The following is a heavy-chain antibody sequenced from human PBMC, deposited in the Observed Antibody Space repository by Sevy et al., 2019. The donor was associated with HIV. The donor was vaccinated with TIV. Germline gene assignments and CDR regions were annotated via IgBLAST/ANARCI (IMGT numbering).Heavy chain of an antibody. D-gene: IGHD4-17*01. CDR3: ARDHVKDGDLGDYYYFAMDL. Sequence: GGSLRLSCAASGFTFSDFYMSWIRQAPGKGLEWISYISGSDHTIYYADSVKGRFTISRDNDKNSLDLQMNSLRAEDTAVYYCARDHVKDGDLGDYYYFAMDLWGQGTTVTVSS. V-gene: IGHV3-11*01. CDR2: ISGSDHTI. J-gene: IGHJ6*02. CDR1: GFTFSDFY.